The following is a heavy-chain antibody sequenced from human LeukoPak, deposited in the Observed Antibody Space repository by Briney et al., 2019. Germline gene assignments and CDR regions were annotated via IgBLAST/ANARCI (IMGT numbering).Heavy chain of an antibody. V-gene: IGHV4-59*08. Sequence: KSSETLSLTCTVSGGSIGTYYWSWIRQSPGKGLEWIGYIYVTGTRYNPYLQSRVTISVDTSRNQFFLKMSSVTAADTAVYYCARHIGGGIEDMDVWGKGTKVTVSS. CDR1: GGSIGTYY. CDR2: IYVTGT. D-gene: IGHD3-16*02. CDR3: ARHIGGGIEDMDV. J-gene: IGHJ6*03.